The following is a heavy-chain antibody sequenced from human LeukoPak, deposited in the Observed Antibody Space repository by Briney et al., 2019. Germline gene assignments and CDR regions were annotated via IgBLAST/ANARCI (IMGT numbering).Heavy chain of an antibody. V-gene: IGHV5-51*01. J-gene: IGHJ3*02. CDR3: AVGNGYILDAFDI. D-gene: IGHD5-24*01. Sequence: GESLKISCKGSGYTFSSYWIGWVRQMPGKGLEWMGIIYPGDSDTRYSPSFQGQVTISADKSISTAYLQWSSLKASDTAMYYCAVGNGYILDAFDIWGQGTMVTVSS. CDR2: IYPGDSDT. CDR1: GYTFSSYW.